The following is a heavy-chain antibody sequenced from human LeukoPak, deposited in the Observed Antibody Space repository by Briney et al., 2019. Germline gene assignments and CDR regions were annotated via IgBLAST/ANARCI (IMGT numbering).Heavy chain of an antibody. V-gene: IGHV3-30*18. D-gene: IGHD3-3*01. CDR2: ISSDGSNK. J-gene: IGHJ4*02. CDR1: GFTFSSYG. CDR3: AKGHYDFWSGHFDF. Sequence: PGGSLRLSCAASGFTFSSYGMYWVRQAPGKGLEWLAVISSDGSNKYYADSVKGRFTISRDNSKSTLDLQMNSLRTEDTAVYYCAKGHYDFWSGHFDFWGQGTLVTVSS.